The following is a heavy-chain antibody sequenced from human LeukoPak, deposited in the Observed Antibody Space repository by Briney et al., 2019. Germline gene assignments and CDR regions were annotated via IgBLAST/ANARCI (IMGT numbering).Heavy chain of an antibody. J-gene: IGHJ6*03. Sequence: SETLSLTCAVYGGSFSGYYWSWIRQPPGKGLEWIGEINHSGSTNYNPSLKSRVTISVDTSKNQFSLKLSSVTAADTAVYYCARVGGFGDTRYYYMDVWGKGTTVTISS. CDR1: GGSFSGYY. V-gene: IGHV4-34*01. CDR3: ARVGGFGDTRYYYMDV. D-gene: IGHD3-10*01. CDR2: INHSGST.